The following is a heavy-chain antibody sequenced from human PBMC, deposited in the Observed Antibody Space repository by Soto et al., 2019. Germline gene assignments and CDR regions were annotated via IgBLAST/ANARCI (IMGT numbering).Heavy chain of an antibody. CDR3: ARDWRSSSWRDTEYFQH. CDR2: ISSSSSYI. J-gene: IGHJ1*01. D-gene: IGHD6-13*01. Sequence: GGSLRLSCAASGFTFSSYSMNWVRQAPGKGLEWVSSISSSSSYIYYADSVKGRFTISRDNAKNSLYLQMNSLRAEDTAVYYCARDWRSSSWRDTEYFQHWGQGTLVTVSS. V-gene: IGHV3-21*01. CDR1: GFTFSSYS.